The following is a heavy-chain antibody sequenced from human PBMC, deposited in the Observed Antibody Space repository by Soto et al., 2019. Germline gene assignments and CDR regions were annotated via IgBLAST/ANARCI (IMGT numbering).Heavy chain of an antibody. V-gene: IGHV4-39*01. CDR2: IYYSGST. D-gene: IGHD3-22*01. Sequence: SETLSLTCTVSGGSISSSSYYWGWIRQPPGKGLEWIGSIYYSGSTYYNPSLKSRVTISVDTSKNQFSLKLSSVTAADTAVYYCARPRDMIVENNWFDPWGQGTLVTVSS. CDR1: GGSISSSSYY. CDR3: ARPRDMIVENNWFDP. J-gene: IGHJ5*02.